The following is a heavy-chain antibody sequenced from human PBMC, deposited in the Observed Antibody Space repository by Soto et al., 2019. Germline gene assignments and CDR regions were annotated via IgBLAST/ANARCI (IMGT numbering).Heavy chain of an antibody. CDR2: ISWNSGSI. Sequence: GGSLRLSCAASGFTFDDYAMHWVRQAPGRGLEWVSGISWNSGSIGYADSVKGRFTFSRDNAKNSLYLQMNSLRAEDTALYYCAKDSRYSSDINGFDPWGQGTLVTVS. CDR3: AKDSRYSSDINGFDP. J-gene: IGHJ5*02. V-gene: IGHV3-9*01. CDR1: GFTFDDYA. D-gene: IGHD6-19*01.